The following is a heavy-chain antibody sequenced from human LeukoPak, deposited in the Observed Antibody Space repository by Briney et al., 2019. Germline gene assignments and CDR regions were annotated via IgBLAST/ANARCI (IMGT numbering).Heavy chain of an antibody. J-gene: IGHJ4*02. CDR2: ISSSGTTI. CDR1: GFSFIANN. D-gene: IGHD3-16*01. V-gene: IGHV3-48*02. CDR3: VTDSPVW. Sequence: GGSLRLSCVGPGFSFIANNMHGMRHAAGKGPEWLSFISSSGTTIRYADSVRDRFFISRDNAKNSLYLQMSSLRDEDTALYYCVTDSPVWWGQGTLVTVSS.